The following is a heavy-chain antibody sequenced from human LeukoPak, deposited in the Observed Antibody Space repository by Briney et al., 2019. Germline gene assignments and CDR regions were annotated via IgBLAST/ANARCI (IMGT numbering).Heavy chain of an antibody. J-gene: IGHJ6*03. V-gene: IGHV1-18*01. D-gene: IGHD2-21*02. CDR1: GCTFTSYG. CDR2: ISAYNGNT. Sequence: ASVKVSCKASGCTFTSYGISWVRQAPGQGLEWMGWISAYNGNTNYAQKLQGRVTMTTDTPTSTSYMELRSLRSDDTAVYYCARGVVTATNYYYYMDVWGKGTTVTVSS. CDR3: ARGVVTATNYYYYMDV.